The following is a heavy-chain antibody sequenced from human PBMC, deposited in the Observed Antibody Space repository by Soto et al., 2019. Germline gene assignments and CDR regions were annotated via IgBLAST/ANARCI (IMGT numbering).Heavy chain of an antibody. V-gene: IGHV1-8*01. Sequence: ASVKVSCKASGYTFTSYDINWVRQAPGQGLEWMGWMNPNSGNTGYAQKFQGRVTMTRNTSISTAYMELSSLRSEDTAVYYCARGNGSIAARRNRYYYYYMDVWGKGTTVTVSS. D-gene: IGHD6-6*01. J-gene: IGHJ6*03. CDR2: MNPNSGNT. CDR3: ARGNGSIAARRNRYYYYYMDV. CDR1: GYTFTSYD.